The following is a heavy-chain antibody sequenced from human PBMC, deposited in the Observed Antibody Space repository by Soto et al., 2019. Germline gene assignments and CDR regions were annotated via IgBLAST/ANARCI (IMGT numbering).Heavy chain of an antibody. CDR1: GFTFTNYA. CDR3: VREVAAYYFDH. CDR2: ISNEGDIA. V-gene: IGHV3-30-3*01. J-gene: IGHJ4*02. D-gene: IGHD6-19*01. Sequence: GSLRLSCAASGFTFTNYAFHWVRQTPGKGLEWVAVISNEGDIAHYADSVKGRFTFSRDNSRNTLFLQMSTLRLEDTAVYYCVREVAAYYFDHWGQGAL.